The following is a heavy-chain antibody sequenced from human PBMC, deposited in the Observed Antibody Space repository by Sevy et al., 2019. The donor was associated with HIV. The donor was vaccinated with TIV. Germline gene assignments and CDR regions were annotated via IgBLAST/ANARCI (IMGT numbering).Heavy chain of an antibody. D-gene: IGHD3-22*01. Sequence: GGSLRLSCAASGFTFSSYAMIWIRQAPGKGLEWVAKINRDGTQKYDADSLKDRFTISRANAENSLYLQMDSLRAEDTALYYCARESSGPSVVDLWGQGTLVTISS. J-gene: IGHJ5*02. CDR1: GFTFSSYA. CDR3: ARESSGPSVVDL. V-gene: IGHV3-7*01. CDR2: INRDGTQK.